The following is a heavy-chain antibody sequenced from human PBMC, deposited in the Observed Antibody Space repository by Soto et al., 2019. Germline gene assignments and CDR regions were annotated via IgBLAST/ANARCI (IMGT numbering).Heavy chain of an antibody. D-gene: IGHD6-6*01. V-gene: IGHV4-59*01. CDR2: IYYSGST. Sequence: SETLSLTCSVSGGSISGYYWTWIRQPPGTGLEWIGNIYYSGSTNYSASLKSRVTISIDTSKNQFSLQLTSVTAAGTAMYYCTTRPSSVGWFDPWGQGTLVTVSS. CDR3: TTRPSSVGWFDP. J-gene: IGHJ5*02. CDR1: GGSISGYY.